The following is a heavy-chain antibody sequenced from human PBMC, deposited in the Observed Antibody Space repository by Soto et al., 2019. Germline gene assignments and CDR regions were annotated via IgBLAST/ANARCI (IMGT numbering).Heavy chain of an antibody. D-gene: IGHD5-12*01. CDR1: GFTFSISA. CDR2: ISGSGGST. V-gene: IGHV3-23*01. J-gene: IGHJ3*02. Sequence: GGSARLSCAASGFTFSISAMGLVRQAPGKGLEWVSAISGSGGSTYYADSVKGRFTISRDNSKNTLYLQMNSLRAEDTAVYYSTRSSGYVDIDAFDIWGQGTMVTVSS. CDR3: TRSSGYVDIDAFDI.